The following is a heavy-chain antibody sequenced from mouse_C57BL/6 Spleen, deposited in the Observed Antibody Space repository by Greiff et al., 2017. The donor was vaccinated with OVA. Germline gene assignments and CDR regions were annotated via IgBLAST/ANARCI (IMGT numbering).Heavy chain of an antibody. Sequence: VQLQESGAELVKPGASVKMSCKASGYTFTSYWITWVKQRPGQGLEWIGDIYPGSGSTNYNEKFKSKATLTVDTSSSTAYMQLSSLTSEDAAVYYCAKGNYFDYWGQGTTLTVSS. V-gene: IGHV1-55*01. CDR2: IYPGSGST. CDR3: AKGNYFDY. J-gene: IGHJ2*01. CDR1: GYTFTSYW.